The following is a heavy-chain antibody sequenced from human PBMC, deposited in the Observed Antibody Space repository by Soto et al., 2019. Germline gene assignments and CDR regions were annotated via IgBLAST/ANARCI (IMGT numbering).Heavy chain of an antibody. D-gene: IGHD3-22*01. CDR1: GYTFTGYY. V-gene: IGHV1-2*02. Sequence: ASVKVSCKASGYTFTGYYMHWVRQAPGQGLEWMGWINPNSGDTNYAQKFQGRVTMTRDTSISTAYMDLSRLRSDDTAVYYCARVHTCYYDSGSFDYWGQGTLVTSPQ. J-gene: IGHJ4*02. CDR2: INPNSGDT. CDR3: ARVHTCYYDSGSFDY.